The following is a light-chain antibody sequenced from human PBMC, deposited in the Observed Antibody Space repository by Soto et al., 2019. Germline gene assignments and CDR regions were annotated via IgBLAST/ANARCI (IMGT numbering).Light chain of an antibody. J-gene: IGKJ5*01. V-gene: IGKV3-20*01. CDR2: GAS. CDR1: QTVTSGY. CDR3: QQYNNWPPIT. Sequence: EIVLRQCPYTLALSPGERATLSWRASQTVTSGYLAWYQQKPGQAPRLLIYGASSRATGIPDRFSGSGSGTEFTLTISSLQSEDFAVYYCQQYNNWPPITVGQGTRLEIK.